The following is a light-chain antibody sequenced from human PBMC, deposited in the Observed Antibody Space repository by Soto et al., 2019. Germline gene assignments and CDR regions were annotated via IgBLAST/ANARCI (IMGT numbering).Light chain of an antibody. J-gene: IGKJ2*01. V-gene: IGKV1-27*01. CDR2: GAS. CDR1: QDINNF. Sequence: DIQMTQSPSSLSASVGGRVTITCRASQDINNFLAWYQQKPGKVPNLLIYGASNLQSGVPSRCSGSGSGTDFTLPISSLKPEDVATYYCQKYNSVPYTFGQGTKLEIK. CDR3: QKYNSVPYT.